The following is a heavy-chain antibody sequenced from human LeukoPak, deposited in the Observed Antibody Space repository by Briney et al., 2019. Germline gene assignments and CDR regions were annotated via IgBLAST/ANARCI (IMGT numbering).Heavy chain of an antibody. CDR3: AKSSRPVTAMAFFDY. D-gene: IGHD5-18*01. Sequence: GGSLRLSCAASGFTFSSYAMSWVRQAPGKGLEWVSGVSGSGGSTVYTDSVKGRFTISRDNSKNTVYLQMKSLRAEDTAVYYCAKSSRPVTAMAFFDYWGQGTLVTVSS. V-gene: IGHV3-23*01. J-gene: IGHJ4*02. CDR1: GFTFSSYA. CDR2: VSGSGGST.